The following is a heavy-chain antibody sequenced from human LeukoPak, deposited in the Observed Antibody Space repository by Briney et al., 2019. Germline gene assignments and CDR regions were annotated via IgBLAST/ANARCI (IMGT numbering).Heavy chain of an antibody. J-gene: IGHJ4*02. CDR1: GFTFSSYS. D-gene: IGHD6-19*01. CDR3: ARTDSAVAEYYFDY. V-gene: IGHV3-21*01. Sequence: SGGSLRLSCAASGFTFSSYSMNWVRQAPGKGLEWVSSISSSSSYIYYADSVKGRFTISRDNAKNSLYLQMNSLRAEDTAVYYCARTDSAVAEYYFDYWGQGTLVTVSS. CDR2: ISSSSSYI.